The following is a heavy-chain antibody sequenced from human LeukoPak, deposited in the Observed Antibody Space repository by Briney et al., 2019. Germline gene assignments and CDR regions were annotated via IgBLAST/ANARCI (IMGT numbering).Heavy chain of an antibody. V-gene: IGHV3-49*04. CDR2: IRSKAYGGTT. Sequence: PGRSLRLSCTASGFTFGDYVMSWVRQAQGKGLEWVGFIRSKAYGGTTEYAASVKGRFTISRDDSKSIAYLQMNSLKTEDTAVYYCTREKYYDFWSGYYPDYWGQGTLVTVSS. D-gene: IGHD3-3*01. CDR3: TREKYYDFWSGYYPDY. J-gene: IGHJ4*02. CDR1: GFTFGDYV.